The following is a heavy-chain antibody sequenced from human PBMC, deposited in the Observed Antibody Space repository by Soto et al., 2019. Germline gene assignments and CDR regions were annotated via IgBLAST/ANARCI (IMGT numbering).Heavy chain of an antibody. J-gene: IGHJ6*02. V-gene: IGHV1-2*02. CDR3: ARDGLWFGVPYGMDV. D-gene: IGHD3-10*01. CDR2: INPNSGGT. Sequence: GASVKVSCKASGYTFTGYYMHWVRQAPGQGLEWMGWINPNSGGTNYAQKFQGRVTMTRDTSISTAYMELSRLRSDDTAVYYCARDGLWFGVPYGMDVWSQGTTVTVSS. CDR1: GYTFTGYY.